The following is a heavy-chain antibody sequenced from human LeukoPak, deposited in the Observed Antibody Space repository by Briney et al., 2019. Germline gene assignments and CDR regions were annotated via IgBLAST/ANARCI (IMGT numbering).Heavy chain of an antibody. Sequence: SETLSLTCTVSGGSISSYYWSWIRQPAGKGLEWIGRVFTSGSTNYNPSLQSRVTMSVDTSKNQFSLKLRSVTAADTAVYSCSRLTVAGTHFDYWGQGTLVTVSS. J-gene: IGHJ4*02. CDR1: GGSISSYY. CDR2: VFTSGST. V-gene: IGHV4-4*07. CDR3: SRLTVAGTHFDY. D-gene: IGHD6-19*01.